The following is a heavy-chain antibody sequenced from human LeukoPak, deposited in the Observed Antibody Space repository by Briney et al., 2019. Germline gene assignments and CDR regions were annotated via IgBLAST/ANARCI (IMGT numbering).Heavy chain of an antibody. Sequence: PSETLSLTCTVSGGSITSSNYYWGWIRQPPGKGLEWIGSFYYSGSTNYNPSLRSRVTISVDTSKNQFSLKLSSVTAADTAVYYCVYYYGSGSVEYWGQGTLVTVSS. CDR3: VYYYGSGSVEY. D-gene: IGHD3-10*01. V-gene: IGHV4-39*01. CDR1: GGSITSSNYY. CDR2: FYYSGST. J-gene: IGHJ4*02.